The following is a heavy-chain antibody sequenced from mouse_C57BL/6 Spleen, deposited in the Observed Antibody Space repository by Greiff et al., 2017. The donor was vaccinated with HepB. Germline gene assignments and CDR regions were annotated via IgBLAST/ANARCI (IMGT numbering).Heavy chain of an antibody. J-gene: IGHJ2*01. CDR1: GYTFTSYW. V-gene: IGHV1-52*01. CDR3: ARGDDYDSFYY. Sequence: VQLQQSGAELVRPGSSVKLSCKASGYTFTSYWMHWVKQRPIQGLEWIGNIDPSDSETHYNQKFKDKATLTVDKSSSTAYMQLSSLTSEDSAVYYCARGDDYDSFYYWGQGTTLTVSS. D-gene: IGHD2-4*01. CDR2: IDPSDSET.